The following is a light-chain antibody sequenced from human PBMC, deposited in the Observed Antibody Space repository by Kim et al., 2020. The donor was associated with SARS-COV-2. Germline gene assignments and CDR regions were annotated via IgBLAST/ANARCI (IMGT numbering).Light chain of an antibody. Sequence: SSELTQDPAVSVALGQTVTITCRGDTIRNHSVSWYQQRPGKTTVLVMYGRNIRSSGIPDRFSGSRSGNAASLTIPGAQAEDEADYYCNSRDSRGYLGVFG. CDR1: TIRNHS. J-gene: IGLJ3*02. CDR2: GRN. CDR3: NSRDSRGYLGV. V-gene: IGLV3-19*01.